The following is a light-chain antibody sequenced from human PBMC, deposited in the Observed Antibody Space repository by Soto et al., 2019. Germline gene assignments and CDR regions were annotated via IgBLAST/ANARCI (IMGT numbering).Light chain of an antibody. CDR1: NVGSKR. J-gene: IGLJ1*01. CDR3: QVWDSSSDSYV. Sequence: SYELTQPPSVSVAPGKTARITCGGNNVGSKRVHWYQQKPGQAPVLVIYYDSDRPSGTPERFSGSNSGNTATLTISRVDAGDEADYYCQVWDSSSDSYVFGTGTKLTVL. CDR2: YDS. V-gene: IGLV3-21*04.